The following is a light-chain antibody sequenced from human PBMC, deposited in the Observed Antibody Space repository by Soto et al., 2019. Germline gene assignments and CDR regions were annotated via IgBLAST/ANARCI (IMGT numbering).Light chain of an antibody. J-gene: IGLJ3*02. CDR3: QTWGTGFLV. V-gene: IGLV4-69*01. CDR1: CGHSSYA. Sequence: QSVLTQSPSASASLGASVKLTCTLSCGHSSYAIAWHQQQPEKGPRYLMKLNNDGSHNKGDGIPDRFSGSSSGAERYLTISSLQSEDEADYYCQTWGTGFLVFGGGTKVTVL. CDR2: LNNDGSH.